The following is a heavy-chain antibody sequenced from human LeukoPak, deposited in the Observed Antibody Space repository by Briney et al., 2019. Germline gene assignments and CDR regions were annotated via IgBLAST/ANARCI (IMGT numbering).Heavy chain of an antibody. CDR3: ARVIAARPARRTYYYMDV. CDR2: IKQDGTEK. J-gene: IGHJ6*03. Sequence: PGESLRLSCAASRFTFSGYYMGWVRQAPGKGLEWGANIKQDGTEKYYVDSVRGRFAVSRDNAKDSLYLQMNSLRAEDTAVYHCARVIAARPARRTYYYMDVWGTGTTVTVSS. V-gene: IGHV3-7*01. CDR1: RFTFSGYY. D-gene: IGHD6-6*01.